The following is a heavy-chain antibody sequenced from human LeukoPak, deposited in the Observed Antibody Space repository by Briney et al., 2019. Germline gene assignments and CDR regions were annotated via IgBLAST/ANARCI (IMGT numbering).Heavy chain of an antibody. CDR1: GFTFSSYA. CDR2: IRKTADGGTA. D-gene: IGHD1-14*01. CDR3: TTGGSTAGN. J-gene: IGHJ4*02. V-gene: IGHV3-15*01. Sequence: GGSLRLSCAASGFTFSSYAMSWVRQAPGKGLQWVGRIRKTADGGTADYAAPVQGRFSISRDDSKKTLYLQMNSLKTEDTAVYYCTTGGSTAGNWGQGTLDTVSS.